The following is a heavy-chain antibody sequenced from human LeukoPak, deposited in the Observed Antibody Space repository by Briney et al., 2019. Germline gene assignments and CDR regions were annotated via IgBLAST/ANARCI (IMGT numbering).Heavy chain of an antibody. CDR3: ARDTGIAAFDP. J-gene: IGHJ5*02. Sequence: SETLSLTCAVYGGSFSGYYWSWIRQPPGKGLEWIGEINHSGSTNYNPSLKSRVTISVDTSKNQFSLKLSSVTAADTAVYYCARDTGIAAFDPWGQGTLVIVSS. CDR1: GGSFSGYY. CDR2: INHSGST. D-gene: IGHD6-13*01. V-gene: IGHV4-34*01.